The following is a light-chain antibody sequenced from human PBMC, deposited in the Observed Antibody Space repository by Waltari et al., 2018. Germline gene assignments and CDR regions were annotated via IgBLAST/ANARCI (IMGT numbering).Light chain of an antibody. CDR2: EGS. J-gene: IGLJ1*01. Sequence: QSALTQPASVSGSPGPSITIPCTGTSSDAGRSNLVSWYQQHPGKAPKLMIYEGSKRPSGVSNRFSGSKSGNTASLTISGLQAEDEADYYCCSYAGSSTYYVFGTGTKVTVL. CDR3: CSYAGSSTYYV. CDR1: SSDAGRSNL. V-gene: IGLV2-23*01.